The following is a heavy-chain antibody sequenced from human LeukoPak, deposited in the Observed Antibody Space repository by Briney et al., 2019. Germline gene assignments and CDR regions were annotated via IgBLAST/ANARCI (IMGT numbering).Heavy chain of an antibody. CDR3: ARVRSPGSGRPDFDY. J-gene: IGHJ4*02. CDR1: GYTFTGYY. CDR2: INPNSGGT. D-gene: IGHD1-26*01. V-gene: IGHV1-2*04. Sequence: GASVKVSCKASGYTFTGYYMHWVRQAPGQGLEWMGWINPNSGGTNYAQKFQGWVTMTRDTSISTAYMELSRLRSDDTAVYYCARVRSPGSGRPDFDYWGQRTLVTVSS.